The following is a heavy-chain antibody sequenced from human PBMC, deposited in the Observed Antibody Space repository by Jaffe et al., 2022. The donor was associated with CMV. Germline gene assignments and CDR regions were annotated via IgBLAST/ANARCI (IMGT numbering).Heavy chain of an antibody. CDR1: GFTVSSSY. CDR2: IYSGGTT. J-gene: IGHJ4*02. CDR3: ARDSKQQLVLDY. V-gene: IGHV3-53*01. D-gene: IGHD6-13*01. Sequence: EVQLVESGGGLIRPGGSLRLSCASSGFTVSSSYMAWVRQAPGKGLEWVAVIYSGGTTYYPESVKGRFTISRDISKNTLYLQMNSLRAEDTALYYCARDSKQQLVLDYWGQGTLVTVSS.